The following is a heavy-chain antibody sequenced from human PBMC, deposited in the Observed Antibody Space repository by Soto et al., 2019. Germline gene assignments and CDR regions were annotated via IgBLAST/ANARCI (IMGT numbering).Heavy chain of an antibody. Sequence: QVQLVQSGAEVKKPGSSVKVSCKASGGTFSSYTISWVRQAPGQGLEWMGRIIPILGIANYAQKFQGRVTITADKSTSTAYVELSSLRSEDTAVYYCARDGYSSSPSFYYYYGMDVWGQGTTVTVSS. D-gene: IGHD6-13*01. CDR3: ARDGYSSSPSFYYYYGMDV. J-gene: IGHJ6*02. V-gene: IGHV1-69*02. CDR1: GGTFSSYT. CDR2: IIPILGIA.